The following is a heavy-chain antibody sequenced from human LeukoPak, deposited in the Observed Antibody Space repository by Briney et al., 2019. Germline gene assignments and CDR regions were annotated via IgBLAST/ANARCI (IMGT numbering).Heavy chain of an antibody. D-gene: IGHD2-21*01. CDR1: GGTFSSYA. V-gene: IGHV1-69*13. CDR2: IIPIFGTA. J-gene: IGHJ4*02. CDR3: ARSVVAAPIDYFDY. Sequence: GASVTVSCKASGGTFSSYAISWVRQAPGQGLEWMGGIIPIFGTANYAQKFQGRVTITADESTSTAYMELSSLRSEDTAVYYCARSVVAAPIDYFDYWGQGTLVTVSS.